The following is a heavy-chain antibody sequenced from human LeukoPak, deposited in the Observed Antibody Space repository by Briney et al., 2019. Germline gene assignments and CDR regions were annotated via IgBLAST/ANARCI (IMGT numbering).Heavy chain of an antibody. V-gene: IGHV1-69*05. CDR2: IIPIFGTA. CDR1: GGTFSSYA. Sequence: SVKVSCKASGGTFSSYAISWVRQAPGQGLEWMGGIIPIFGTANYAKKFQGRVTITTDESTSTAYMELSSLRSEDTAVYYCARAVDYSNCLDYWGQGTLVTVSS. J-gene: IGHJ4*02. D-gene: IGHD4-11*01. CDR3: ARAVDYSNCLDY.